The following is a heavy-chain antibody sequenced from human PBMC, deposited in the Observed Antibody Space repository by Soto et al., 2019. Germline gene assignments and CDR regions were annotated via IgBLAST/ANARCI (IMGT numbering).Heavy chain of an antibody. CDR3: ARLEGLATISYYFDY. CDR2: IYYRGNT. Sequence: SETLSLTCSFSGDSINSDNYYWGWIRQPPGKGLEWIGSIYYRGNTYYNPSLKTRVTISLDKSKSQFSLKLNSVTAADSAVYFCARLEGLATISYYFDYWGQGTLVTVSS. V-gene: IGHV4-39*01. J-gene: IGHJ4*02. D-gene: IGHD3-9*01. CDR1: GDSINSDNYY.